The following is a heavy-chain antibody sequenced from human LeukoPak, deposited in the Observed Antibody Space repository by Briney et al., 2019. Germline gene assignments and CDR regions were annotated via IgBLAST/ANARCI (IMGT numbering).Heavy chain of an antibody. CDR1: GFTFSSYS. V-gene: IGHV3-48*01. D-gene: IGHD6-13*01. Sequence: PGGSLRLSCAASGFTFSSYSMNWVRQAPGKGLEWVSQISRSSSTIYYADSVKGRFTISRDNAKNSLDLQMNSLRAEDTAVYYCARDEYSSSRSTHWGQGTLVTVSS. CDR2: ISRSSSTI. CDR3: ARDEYSSSRSTH. J-gene: IGHJ4*02.